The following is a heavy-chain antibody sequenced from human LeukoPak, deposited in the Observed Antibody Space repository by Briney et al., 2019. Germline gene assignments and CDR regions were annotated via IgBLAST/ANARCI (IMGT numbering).Heavy chain of an antibody. CDR1: GDSISSYY. CDR2: IYYSGST. CDR3: ARDRYNWNAPGASDI. Sequence: SEALSLTCTVSGDSISSYYWNWIRQPPGKGLEWIGYIYYSGSTNYNPSLKSRVTISVDTSKNQFSLKLSSVTAADTAVYYCARDRYNWNAPGASDIWGQGTMVTVSS. D-gene: IGHD1-1*01. J-gene: IGHJ3*02. V-gene: IGHV4-59*01.